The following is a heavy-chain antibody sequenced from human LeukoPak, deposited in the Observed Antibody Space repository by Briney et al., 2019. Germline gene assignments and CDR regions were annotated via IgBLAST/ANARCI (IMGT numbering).Heavy chain of an antibody. V-gene: IGHV4-34*01. J-gene: IGHJ1*01. CDR2: INHSGST. CDR1: GGSFSGYY. CDR3: ARGHSPVTTKVSYFQH. D-gene: IGHD4-17*01. Sequence: SETLSLTCAVYGGSFSGYYWSWIRQPPGKGLEWIGEINHSGSTNYNPSLKSRVTILVDTSKNQFSLKLSSVTAADTAVYYCARGHSPVTTKVSYFQHGAQGTRVTVPS.